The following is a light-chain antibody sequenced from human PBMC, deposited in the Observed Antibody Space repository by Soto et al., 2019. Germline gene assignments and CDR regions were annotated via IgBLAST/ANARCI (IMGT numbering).Light chain of an antibody. CDR1: QSITTW. V-gene: IGKV1-5*03. CDR2: KAT. Sequence: DIQMTQSPSTLSASVGDRVTITCRASQSITTWLAWYQQKPGKAPKLLIYKATNLQSGVPSRFSGSGSGTEFSLTISSLQPVDFATYFCQRYSDYQYIFGQGTKLEIK. CDR3: QRYSDYQYI. J-gene: IGKJ2*01.